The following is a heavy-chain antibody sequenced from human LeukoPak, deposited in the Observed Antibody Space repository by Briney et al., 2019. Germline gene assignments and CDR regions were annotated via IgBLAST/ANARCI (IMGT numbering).Heavy chain of an antibody. D-gene: IGHD5-12*01. V-gene: IGHV4-4*02. CDR1: GGSISSTKC. CDR3: TAGGSAFSANYYMDV. CDR2: IYHSGST. J-gene: IGHJ6*03. Sequence: SETLSLTCAVSGGSISSTKCWSWVRQPPGKGLEWIGEIYHSGSTNYNPSLESRVAMSVDKSNNLFSLNLYSVTAADTAVYYCTAGGSAFSANYYMDVWDKGTTVTVSS.